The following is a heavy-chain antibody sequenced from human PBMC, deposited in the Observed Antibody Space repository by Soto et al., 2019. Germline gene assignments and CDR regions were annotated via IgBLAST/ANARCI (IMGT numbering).Heavy chain of an antibody. Sequence: GGSLRLSCAASGFTFSGSAMHWVRQASGKGLESVGRIRSKANSYATAYAASVKGRLTISRDDSKNTAYLQMNSLKTEDTAVYYCTRPSSGGGVDYWGQGTLVTVSS. J-gene: IGHJ4*02. V-gene: IGHV3-73*01. CDR1: GFTFSGSA. CDR3: TRPSSGGGVDY. CDR2: IRSKANSYAT. D-gene: IGHD3-10*01.